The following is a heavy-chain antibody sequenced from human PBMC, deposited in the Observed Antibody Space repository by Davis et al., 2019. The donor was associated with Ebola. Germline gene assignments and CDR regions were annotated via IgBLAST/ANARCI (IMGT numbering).Heavy chain of an antibody. J-gene: IGHJ4*02. CDR3: VRDWLQASQKGIDY. D-gene: IGHD5-24*01. Sequence: GESLKISCAASGFTFRDYYMSWVRQPPGKGLEWVAKTTQDGSVVEYVDSVRGRFTISRDNAKNSLYLQMNSLRADDTAVYYCVRDWLQASQKGIDYWGQGTLVTVSS. V-gene: IGHV3-7*01. CDR2: TTQDGSVV. CDR1: GFTFRDYY.